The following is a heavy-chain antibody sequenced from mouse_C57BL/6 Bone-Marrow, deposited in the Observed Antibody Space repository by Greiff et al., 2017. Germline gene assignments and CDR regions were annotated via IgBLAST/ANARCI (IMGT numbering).Heavy chain of an antibody. Sequence: QVQLQQPGAELVKPGASVKLSCKASGYTFTSYWMHWVKQRPGQGLEWIGMIHPNSGSTNYNEKFKSKATLTVDKSSSTAYMQLSSLTSEDSAVYDCAMPLHYYGSSYGDWGQGTTLTVSS. CDR2: IHPNSGST. J-gene: IGHJ2*01. D-gene: IGHD1-1*01. CDR1: GYTFTSYW. CDR3: AMPLHYYGSSYGD. V-gene: IGHV1-64*01.